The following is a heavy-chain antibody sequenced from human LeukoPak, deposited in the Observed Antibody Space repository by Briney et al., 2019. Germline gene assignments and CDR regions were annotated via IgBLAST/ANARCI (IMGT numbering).Heavy chain of an antibody. Sequence: SETLSLTCAVYGGSFGGYYWSWIRQPPGKGLEWIGEINHSGSTNYNPSLKSRVTISVDTSKNQFSLKLSSVTAADTAVYYCARGTLRYFDWLPRAFDIWGQGTMVTVSS. V-gene: IGHV4-34*01. D-gene: IGHD3-9*01. CDR3: ARGTLRYFDWLPRAFDI. J-gene: IGHJ3*02. CDR1: GGSFGGYY. CDR2: INHSGST.